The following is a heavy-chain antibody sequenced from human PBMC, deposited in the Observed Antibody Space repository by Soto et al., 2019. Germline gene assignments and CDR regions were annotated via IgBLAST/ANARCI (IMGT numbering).Heavy chain of an antibody. D-gene: IGHD2-21*01. J-gene: IGHJ5*02. CDR3: ARQPTTGDTDLWFDP. CDR1: GGSISTSRSY. CDR2: IFYSGST. V-gene: IGHV4-39*01. Sequence: SETLSLTCTVSGGSISTSRSYWAWIRQPPGKGLEWLANIFYSGSTYYNPSLASRVTVSVDTSKNEFSLKLRSVTAADTAVYYCARQPTTGDTDLWFDPWGQGTLVTVSS.